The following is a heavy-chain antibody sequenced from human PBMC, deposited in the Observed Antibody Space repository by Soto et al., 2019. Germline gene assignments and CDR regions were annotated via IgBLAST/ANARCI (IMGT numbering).Heavy chain of an antibody. CDR3: ARDDGDRGYDS. CDR2: LWNDGNTK. CDR1: GFTLSRNG. D-gene: IGHD3-22*01. Sequence: QVQLVESGGGVVQPGTSLRLSCAASGFTLSRNGMHWVRQAPGKGLEWVAILWNDGNTKYYGDSVQGRFDISRDSSKNTLYLQRNSLRVEDTAVYYVARDDGDRGYDSWGQGTLVTVSS. J-gene: IGHJ4*02. V-gene: IGHV3-33*01.